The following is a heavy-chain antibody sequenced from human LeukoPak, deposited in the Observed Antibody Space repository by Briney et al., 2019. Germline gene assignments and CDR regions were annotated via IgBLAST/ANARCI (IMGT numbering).Heavy chain of an antibody. V-gene: IGHV3-7*02. CDR2: IKQDGSEK. Sequence: GGSLRLSCAASGFTFSSYWMSWVRQAPGKGLEWVANIKQDGSEKYYVDSVKGRFTISRDNAKNSLYLQMNSLRAEDTAVYYCRRSTMVRGVITFAYWGQGTLVTVSS. CDR1: GFTFSSYW. D-gene: IGHD3-10*01. CDR3: RRSTMVRGVITFAY. J-gene: IGHJ4*02.